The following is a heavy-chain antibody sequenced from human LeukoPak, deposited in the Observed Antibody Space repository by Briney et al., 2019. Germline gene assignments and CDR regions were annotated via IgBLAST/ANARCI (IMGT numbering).Heavy chain of an antibody. J-gene: IGHJ4*02. V-gene: IGHV4-59*12. CDR3: ASGDIYLDY. D-gene: IGHD3-16*02. CDR1: GGSISSYY. CDR2: IYYSGST. Sequence: SETLSLTCTVSGGSISSYYWSWIRQPPGKGLEWIGYIYYSGSTNYNPSLKSRVTISVDTSKNLFSLKLNSVNAADSALYYCASGDIYLDYWGQGILVTVSS.